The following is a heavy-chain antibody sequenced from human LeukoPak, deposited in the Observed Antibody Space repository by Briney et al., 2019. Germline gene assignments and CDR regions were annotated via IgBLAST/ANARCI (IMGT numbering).Heavy chain of an antibody. V-gene: IGHV4-39*07. CDR2: IYHSGST. CDR3: ASKEGSGRPYYDFWSGSYRAFDI. J-gene: IGHJ3*02. D-gene: IGHD3-3*01. CDR1: GGSISSSSYY. Sequence: SETLSLTCTVSGGSISSSSYYWGRIRQPPGKGLEWIGSIYHSGSTYYNPSLKSRVTISVDRSKNQFSLKLSSVTAADTAVYYCASKEGSGRPYYDFWSGSYRAFDIWGQGTMVTVSS.